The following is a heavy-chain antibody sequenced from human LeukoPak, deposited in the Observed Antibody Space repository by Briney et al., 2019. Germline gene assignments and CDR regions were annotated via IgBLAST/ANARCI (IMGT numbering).Heavy chain of an antibody. V-gene: IGHV3-73*01. J-gene: IGHJ5*02. CDR2: IRSKSNSYAT. Sequence: GGSLRLSCAASGFTFSGSAMHWVRQASGKGLEWVGRIRSKSNSYATAYAASVKGRFTISRDDSQNTAYLQMNSQKTEDTAVYYCTRLFAGNWFDPWGQGTLVTVSS. CDR1: GFTFSGSA. CDR3: TRLFAGNWFDP.